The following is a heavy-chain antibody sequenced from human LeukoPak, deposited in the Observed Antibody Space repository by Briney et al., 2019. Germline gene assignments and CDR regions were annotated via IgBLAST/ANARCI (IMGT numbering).Heavy chain of an antibody. V-gene: IGHV1-18*01. CDR2: ISAYNGNT. D-gene: IGHD2-2*01. J-gene: IGHJ4*02. CDR3: ARGYCSSTSCFPFDY. CDR1: GGTFSSYA. Sequence: ASVKVSCKASGGTFSSYAISWVRQAPGQGLEWMGWISAYNGNTNYAQKLQGRVTMTTDTSTSTAYMELRSLRSDDTAVYYCARGYCSSTSCFPFDYWGQGTLVTVSS.